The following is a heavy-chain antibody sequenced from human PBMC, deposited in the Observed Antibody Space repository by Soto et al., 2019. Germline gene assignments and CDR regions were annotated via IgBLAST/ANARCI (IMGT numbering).Heavy chain of an antibody. CDR1: GFTLSSHY. Sequence: PGGSLSLSGAASGFTLSSHYMSWRRPAPGKGLEWIGYSSNSGSFTRYADSVKGRFSISRDNAKNSLLLQINSLRGDDTAIYYCVRSGDNYNLLDYWGQGAPVNVSA. CDR3: VRSGDNYNLLDY. J-gene: IGHJ4*02. CDR2: SSNSGSFT. D-gene: IGHD1-1*01. V-gene: IGHV3-11*06.